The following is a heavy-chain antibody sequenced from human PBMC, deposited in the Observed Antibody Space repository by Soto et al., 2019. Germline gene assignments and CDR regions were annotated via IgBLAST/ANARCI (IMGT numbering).Heavy chain of an antibody. CDR1: GTIFTSYT. CDR3: ARRFGGRMDD. CDR2: MIPILGDT. Sequence: QFQLVQSGAEVKKPGSSVRVSCQASGTIFTSYTISWVRQSPGQGLEWMGRMIPILGDTNSAQNFQGRVTLSADTSTNTASLQLTGVRSEDTAVYYCARRFGGRMDDWGQGTTVTVSS. V-gene: IGHV1-69*02. D-gene: IGHD3-16*01. J-gene: IGHJ6*02.